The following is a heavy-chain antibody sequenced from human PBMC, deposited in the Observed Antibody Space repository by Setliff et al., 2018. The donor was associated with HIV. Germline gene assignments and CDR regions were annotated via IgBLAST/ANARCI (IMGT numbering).Heavy chain of an antibody. CDR1: GFTFSGYW. CDR2: INSDGSST. J-gene: IGHJ4*02. Sequence: GGSLRLSCAASGFTFSGYWMHWVRQAPGKGLVWVSRINSDGSSTTYADSVKGRFTISRDNAKNTLYLQMNSLRAEDTAVYYCARGGSNSGSPFDYWGQGTLVTVSS. CDR3: ARGGSNSGSPFDY. V-gene: IGHV3-74*01. D-gene: IGHD6-13*01.